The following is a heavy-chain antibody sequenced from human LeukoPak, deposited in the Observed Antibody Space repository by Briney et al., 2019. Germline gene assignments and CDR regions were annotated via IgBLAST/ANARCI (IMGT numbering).Heavy chain of an antibody. V-gene: IGHV1-2*06. CDR1: GYTFTGYY. J-gene: IGHJ3*02. CDR3: AKDGLGVAFDI. D-gene: IGHD2-8*01. CDR2: INPNNGGT. Sequence: GASVKVSCKASGYTFTGYYIHWVRQAPGQGLEWMGQINPNNGGTKYAQKFQGRVTMTRDTSISSAYMELSRLRSDDTAVYYCAKDGLGVAFDIWGQGTVVTVSS.